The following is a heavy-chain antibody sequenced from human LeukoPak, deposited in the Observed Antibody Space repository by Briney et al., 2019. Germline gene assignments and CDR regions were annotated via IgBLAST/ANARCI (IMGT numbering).Heavy chain of an antibody. CDR2: ISAYNGNT. CDR1: GYTFTSYG. J-gene: IGHJ4*02. D-gene: IGHD5-18*01. V-gene: IGHV1-18*01. CDR3: ARARTAWIQLWPYGY. Sequence: ASVKVSCKASGYTFTSYGISWVRQAPGQGLEWMGWISAYNGNTNYAQKLQGRVTMTTDTSTSTAYMELRSLRSDDTAVYYCARARTAWIQLWPYGYWGQGTLVTVSS.